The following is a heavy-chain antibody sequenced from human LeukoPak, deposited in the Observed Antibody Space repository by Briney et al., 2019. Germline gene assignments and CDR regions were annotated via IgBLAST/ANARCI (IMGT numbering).Heavy chain of an antibody. CDR2: IHSSGSI. CDR1: GGSISGSGYY. CDR3: ATDPLGTSHRGGIDP. D-gene: IGHD1-7*01. V-gene: IGHV4-39*07. Sequence: SETLSLTCTVSGGSISGSGYYWGWIRQAPGVGLEWIGSIHSSGSITYNPSLKSRVILSIDTPKNQFSLKMSSLTAADTAVYYCATDPLGTSHRGGIDPWGQGTLVIVSS. J-gene: IGHJ5*02.